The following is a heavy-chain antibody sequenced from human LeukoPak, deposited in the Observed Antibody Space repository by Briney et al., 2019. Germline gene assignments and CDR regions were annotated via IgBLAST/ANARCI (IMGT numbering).Heavy chain of an antibody. CDR1: GYTFTGYY. V-gene: IGHV1-2*06. CDR3: ARVQTPFWSGYWYYYGMDV. CDR2: INPNSGGT. J-gene: IGHJ6*02. Sequence: ASVKVSCTASGYTFTGYYMHWVRQAPGQGLEWMGRINPNSGGTNYAQKFQGRVTMTRDTSISTAYMELSRLRSDDTAVYYCARVQTPFWSGYWYYYGMDVWGQGTTVTVSS. D-gene: IGHD3-3*01.